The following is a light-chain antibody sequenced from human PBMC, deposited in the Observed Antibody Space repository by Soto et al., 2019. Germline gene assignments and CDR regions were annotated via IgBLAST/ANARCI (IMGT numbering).Light chain of an antibody. CDR3: AAWDDSLNGRV. V-gene: IGLV1-44*01. Sequence: QSVLTQPPSASGTPGQRVTISCSGSSSNIGSNSVNWYQQLPGTAPKLLIYGNNQRPSGVPDRFSGSKSGTSASLAISGLLSEDEADYYCAAWDDSLNGRVFGGGTKVTVL. CDR1: SSNIGSNS. CDR2: GNN. J-gene: IGLJ2*01.